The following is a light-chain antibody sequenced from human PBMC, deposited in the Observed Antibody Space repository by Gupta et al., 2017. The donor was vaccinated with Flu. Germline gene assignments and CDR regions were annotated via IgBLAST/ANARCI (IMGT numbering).Light chain of an antibody. CDR1: SSDVGGYNY. CDR2: EVS. J-gene: IGLJ1*01. CDR3: SSYTSSSTHV. V-gene: IGLV2-14*01. Sequence: SALAQTASVSGTPGQSITISCTGTSSDVGGYNYVSWYQQHTGKAPKLMIYEVSNRPSGFSNRFSCSKSGNTASLTTAVLQAEDDADYYCSSYTSSSTHVFGTGTKVTVL.